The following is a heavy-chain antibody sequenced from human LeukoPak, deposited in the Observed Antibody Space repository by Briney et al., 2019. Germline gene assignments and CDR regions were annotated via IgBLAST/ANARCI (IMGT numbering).Heavy chain of an antibody. CDR2: IKQDGSEK. V-gene: IGHV3-7*01. CDR3: ARTGRYSSSWYPDY. CDR1: GFTVISNY. Sequence: GGSLRLSCTASGFTVISNYMSWVRQAPGKGLEWVANIKQDGSEKYYVDSVKGRFTISRDNAKNSLYLQMNSLRAEDTAVYYCARTGRYSSSWYPDYWGQGTLVTVSS. J-gene: IGHJ4*02. D-gene: IGHD6-13*01.